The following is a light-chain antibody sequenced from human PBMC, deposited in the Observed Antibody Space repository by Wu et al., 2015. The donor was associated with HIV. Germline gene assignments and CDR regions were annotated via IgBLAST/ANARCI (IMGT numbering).Light chain of an antibody. Sequence: EIVMTQSPATLSVSPGERATLSCRASQPISSTYLAWYQQRPGQAPRLLIYDTSSGATGIPDRFSASGSGTDFTLTINRLEPEDFAVYYCQQFGSSPRTFGQGTKVEVK. CDR1: QPISSTY. V-gene: IGKV3-20*01. CDR3: QQFGSSPRT. J-gene: IGKJ1*01. CDR2: DTS.